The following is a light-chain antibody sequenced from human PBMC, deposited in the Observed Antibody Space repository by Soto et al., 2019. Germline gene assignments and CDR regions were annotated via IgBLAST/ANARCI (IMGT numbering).Light chain of an antibody. CDR3: QQDNNWPPT. V-gene: IGKV3-15*01. J-gene: IGKJ2*01. CDR1: QSVSSN. Sequence: EIVMTQSPATLSVSPGERATLSCRASQSVSSNLAWYQQKPGQAPRLLIYGASTRATGIPARFSGSESGTEFTLTISSLQSEAFAVYYCQQDNNWPPTFGQGTKLEIK. CDR2: GAS.